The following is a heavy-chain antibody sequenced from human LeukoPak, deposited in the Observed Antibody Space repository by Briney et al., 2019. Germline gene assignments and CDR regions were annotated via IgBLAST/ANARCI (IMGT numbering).Heavy chain of an antibody. D-gene: IGHD6-19*01. CDR2: IKSKTDGGTT. J-gene: IGHJ4*02. V-gene: IGHV3-15*01. CDR1: GFTFSNAW. CDR3: TTVSGTIDHFDY. Sequence: PGGSLRLSCAASGFTFSNAWMSWVRQAPGKGLEWVGRIKSKTDGGTTNYAAPVKGRFTISRDDSKNTLYLQMNSLKTEDTAVYHCTTVSGTIDHFDYWGQGTLVTVSS.